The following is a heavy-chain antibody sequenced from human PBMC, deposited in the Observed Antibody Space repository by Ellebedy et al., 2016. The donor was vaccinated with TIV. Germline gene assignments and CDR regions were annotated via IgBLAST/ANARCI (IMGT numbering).Heavy chain of an antibody. Sequence: SETLSLTCTVSGGSISSGGSYWSWIRQHPGTGLEWIGYIYYSGSTYYNPSLKSRLTISLDTSKNQFSLKLSSVTAADTAVYYCARDTRQQLAFDYWGQGTLVTVSS. CDR3: ARDTRQQLAFDY. V-gene: IGHV4-31*03. CDR1: GGSISSGGSY. D-gene: IGHD6-13*01. J-gene: IGHJ4*02. CDR2: IYYSGST.